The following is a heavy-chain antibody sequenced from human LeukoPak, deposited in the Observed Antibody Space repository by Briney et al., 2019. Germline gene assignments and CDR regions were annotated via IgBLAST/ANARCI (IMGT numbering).Heavy chain of an antibody. Sequence: PGGSLRLSCAASGFTFSSYGMHWVRQAPGKGLEWVAVISYDGSNKYYADSVKGRFTISRDNSKNTLYLQMNSLRAEDTAVYYCAKENVVVPAAIGWFDPWGQGTLVTVSS. J-gene: IGHJ5*02. CDR2: ISYDGSNK. V-gene: IGHV3-30*18. CDR1: GFTFSSYG. CDR3: AKENVVVPAAIGWFDP. D-gene: IGHD2-2*01.